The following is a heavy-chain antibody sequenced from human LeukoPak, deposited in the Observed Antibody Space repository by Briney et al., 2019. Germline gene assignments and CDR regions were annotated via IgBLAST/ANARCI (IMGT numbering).Heavy chain of an antibody. CDR1: GGSISSGGYY. V-gene: IGHV4-30-2*01. CDR3: ARDRYCSSTSCYRWFDP. J-gene: IGHJ5*02. Sequence: SQTLSLTCTVSGGSISSGGYYWSWIRQPPGKGLEWIGCIYHSGSTYYNPSLKSRVTISVDRSKNQFSLKLSSVTAADTAVYYCARDRYCSSTSCYRWFDPWGQGTLVTVSS. D-gene: IGHD2-2*01. CDR2: IYHSGST.